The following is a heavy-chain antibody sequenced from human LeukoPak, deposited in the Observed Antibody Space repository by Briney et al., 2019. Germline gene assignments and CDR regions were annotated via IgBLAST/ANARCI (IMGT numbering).Heavy chain of an antibody. CDR1: GLTFSNSA. J-gene: IGHJ5*02. CDR2: ISGETNNT. D-gene: IGHD3-10*01. V-gene: IGHV3-23*01. Sequence: QPGGFLRLSCVASGLTFSNSAMTWVRQGPGKGLEWVSSISGETNNTYYSDSVKGRFTVSRDNSKNTVFLQMNDLTIEDTAIYYCAKRYSDGGFDPWGQGTLVTVSS. CDR3: AKRYSDGGFDP.